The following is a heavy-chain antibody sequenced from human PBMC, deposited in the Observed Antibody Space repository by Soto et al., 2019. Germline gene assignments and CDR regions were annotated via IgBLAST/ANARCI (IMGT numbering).Heavy chain of an antibody. Sequence: EVQLVESGGGLVKPGGSLRLSCAASGFTFSNAWMSWVRQAPGKGLEWVGRIKSKTDGGTTDYAAPMKGRFTVSRDDSKHTLYLQMSSLKIEDTAVYYCAGYRPDDYWGQGTLVTVSS. CDR1: GFTFSNAW. CDR2: IKSKTDGGTT. D-gene: IGHD2-15*01. V-gene: IGHV3-15*01. J-gene: IGHJ4*02. CDR3: AGYRPDDY.